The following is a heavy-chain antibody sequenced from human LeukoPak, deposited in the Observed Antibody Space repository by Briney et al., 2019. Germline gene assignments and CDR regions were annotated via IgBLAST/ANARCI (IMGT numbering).Heavy chain of an antibody. CDR2: ISYDGSNK. CDR1: GFTFSSYA. CDR3: AEEGRRGNPLGYFDY. Sequence: PGGSLRLSCAASGFTFSSYAMHWVRQAPGKGLEWVAVISYDGSNKYYADSVKGRFTISRDNSKNTLYLQMNSLRAEDTAVYYCAEEGRRGNPLGYFDYRGQGTLVTVSS. D-gene: IGHD1-14*01. J-gene: IGHJ4*02. V-gene: IGHV3-30*04.